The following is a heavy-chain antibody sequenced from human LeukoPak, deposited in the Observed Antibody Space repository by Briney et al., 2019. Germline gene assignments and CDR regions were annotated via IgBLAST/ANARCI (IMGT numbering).Heavy chain of an antibody. J-gene: IGHJ4*02. D-gene: IGHD1-26*01. Sequence: GRSLRLPCAASGFTFSSYRMHWVRQAPGKGLEWVAVISYDGSNKYYADSVKGRFTISRDNSKNTLYLQMNSLRAEDTAVYYCARALHESGSYHYWDQGTLVTVSS. CDR3: ARALHESGSYHY. CDR2: ISYDGSNK. CDR1: GFTFSSYR. V-gene: IGHV3-30*14.